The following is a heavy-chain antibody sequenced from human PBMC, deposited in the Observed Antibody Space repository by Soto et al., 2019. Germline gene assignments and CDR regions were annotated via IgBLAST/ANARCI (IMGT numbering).Heavy chain of an antibody. D-gene: IGHD4-17*01. CDR1: GYTFTSYD. V-gene: IGHV1-8*01. Sequence: QVQLVQSGAEVKKPGASVKVSCKASGYTFTSYDINWVRQATGQGFEYLGWMNPNSGNTGYVKKFQGRVTMTRDTSMSTAYTDLSSLRSEATAVYYCARGSKYGDYSRWFDPWGPGTLFTVSS. CDR3: ARGSKYGDYSRWFDP. J-gene: IGHJ5*02. CDR2: MNPNSGNT.